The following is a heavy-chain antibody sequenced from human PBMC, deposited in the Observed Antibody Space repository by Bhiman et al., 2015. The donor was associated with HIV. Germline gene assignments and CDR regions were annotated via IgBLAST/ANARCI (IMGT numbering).Heavy chain of an antibody. V-gene: IGHV3-48*03. D-gene: IGHD3-3*01. Sequence: EVQLVESGGGLAQPGGSLRLSCAASGFTFSSYEMNWVRQAPGKGLEWVSYISSSGSTKYYADSVKGRFAISRDNAKKSLYLQMNSLRAEDTAVYYCASMLRWYWGQGTLVTVSS. J-gene: IGHJ4*02. CDR3: ASMLRWY. CDR2: ISSSGSTK. CDR1: GFTFSSYE.